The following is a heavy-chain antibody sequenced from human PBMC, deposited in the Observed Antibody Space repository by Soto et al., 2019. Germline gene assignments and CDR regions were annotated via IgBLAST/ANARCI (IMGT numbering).Heavy chain of an antibody. J-gene: IGHJ4*02. CDR2: IYYSGST. CDR3: ASSNWNYGDVLGSLGVIRLGVKN. CDR1: GGSISSGGYY. V-gene: IGHV4-31*03. D-gene: IGHD1-7*01. Sequence: SETLSLTCTVSGGSISSGGYYWSWIRQHPGKGLEWIGYIYYSGSTYYNPSLKSRVTISVDTSKNQFSLKLSSVTAADTAVYYCASSNWNYGDVLGSLGVIRLGVKNWGQGTLVTVSS.